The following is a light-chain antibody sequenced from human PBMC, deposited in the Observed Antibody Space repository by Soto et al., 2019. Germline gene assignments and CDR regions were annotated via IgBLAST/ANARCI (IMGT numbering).Light chain of an antibody. J-gene: IGKJ4*01. Sequence: DIQMTQSQSSLSASVGDRVTITCRASQSISSYLNWYQQKPGKAPKLLIYAASSLQSGVPSRFSGSGSGTDFTLTISSLQPEDVATYYCQQFDDLPLTFGGGTKVDIK. CDR2: AAS. CDR3: QQFDDLPLT. V-gene: IGKV1-39*01. CDR1: QSISSY.